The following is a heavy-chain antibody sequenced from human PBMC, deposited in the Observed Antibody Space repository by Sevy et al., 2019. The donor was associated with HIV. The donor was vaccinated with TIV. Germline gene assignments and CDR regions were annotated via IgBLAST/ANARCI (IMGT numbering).Heavy chain of an antibody. CDR2: IKSNTDGGTT. J-gene: IGHJ4*02. Sequence: GESLKISCAVSGFTFSKAWMSWVRQAPGKGLEWVGRIKSNTDGGTTDYAEPVKGRFTISRDDSKNTLYLQVNSLKTDDTAVYYCTTKKDFWSGYFYFDYWGQGTLVTVSS. CDR3: TTKKDFWSGYFYFDY. V-gene: IGHV3-15*01. D-gene: IGHD3-3*01. CDR1: GFTFSKAW.